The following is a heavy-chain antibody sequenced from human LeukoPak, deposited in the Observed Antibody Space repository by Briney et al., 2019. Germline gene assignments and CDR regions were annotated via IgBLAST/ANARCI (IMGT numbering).Heavy chain of an antibody. CDR1: GFTFSDYS. Sequence: GGSLRLPCAASGFTFSDYSMNWVRQAPGKGLEWVSSISRSSRHVYYAGSVKGRFTISRDNAKNSLYLQMNSLRAEDMAVYFCVRDLMGSGSTTAYLHHWGQGTLVTVSS. V-gene: IGHV3-21*01. J-gene: IGHJ1*01. CDR2: ISRSSRHV. D-gene: IGHD1-1*01. CDR3: VRDLMGSGSTTAYLHH.